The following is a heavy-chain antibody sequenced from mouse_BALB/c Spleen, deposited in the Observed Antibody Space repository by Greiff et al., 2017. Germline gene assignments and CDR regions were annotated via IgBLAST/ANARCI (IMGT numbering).Heavy chain of an antibody. CDR2: IYPGSGST. CDR1: GYNFTSYW. D-gene: IGHD2-5*01. J-gene: IGHJ3*01. Sequence: QVQLQQPGAELVKPGTSVKLSCKASGYNFTSYWINWVKLRPGQGLEWIGDIYPGSGSTNYNEKFKSKATPTVDTSSSTAYMQLSSLASEDSALYYCARESNYVFFAYWGQGTLVTVSA. CDR3: ARESNYVFFAY. V-gene: IGHV1-55*01.